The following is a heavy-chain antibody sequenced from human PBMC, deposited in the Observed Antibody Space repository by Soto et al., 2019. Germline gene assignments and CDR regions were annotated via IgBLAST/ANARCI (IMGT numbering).Heavy chain of an antibody. CDR2: IIPIFGTA. Sequence: SVKVSCKASGGTFSSYAISWVRQAPGQGIEWMGGIIPIFGTANYAQKFQGRVTITADESTSTAYMELSSPRSEDTAVYYCASDEIRAMRAYHNYGMDVWGRGTTVTVS. V-gene: IGHV1-69*13. CDR3: ASDEIRAMRAYHNYGMDV. D-gene: IGHD2-2*01. CDR1: GGTFSSYA. J-gene: IGHJ6*02.